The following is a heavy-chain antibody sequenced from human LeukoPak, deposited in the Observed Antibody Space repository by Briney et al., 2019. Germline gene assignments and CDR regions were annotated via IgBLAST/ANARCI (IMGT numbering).Heavy chain of an antibody. CDR3: GRDVYTIPGDYTDV. J-gene: IGHJ6*03. CDR1: GFSFSSYW. D-gene: IGHD3-3*01. Sequence: PWGSLTLSCVASGFSFSSYWMTWVRQAPGKGLEWVANIKEDEREKYYVDSVKGRFSISRDNAKDALFLQRNSLRAEEMAVYYCGRDVYTIPGDYTDVWGKGTTVTVSS. CDR2: IKEDEREK. V-gene: IGHV3-7*03.